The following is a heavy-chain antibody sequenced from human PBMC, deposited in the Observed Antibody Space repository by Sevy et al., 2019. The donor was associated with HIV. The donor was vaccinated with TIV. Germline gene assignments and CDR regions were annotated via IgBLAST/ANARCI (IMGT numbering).Heavy chain of an antibody. D-gene: IGHD3-22*01. CDR3: AGEGGSSGRCGYFHY. Sequence: GGSLRLSCAASGIMHWVRQAPGRGLEWVAGISHDGVGKYYLDSVKGRLIVSRDNSQNKVNLEINSLRTEDTAVYYCAGEGGSSGRCGYFHYWGLGTLVTVSS. J-gene: IGHJ4*02. CDR2: ISHDGVGK. V-gene: IGHV3-30*04. CDR1: GI.